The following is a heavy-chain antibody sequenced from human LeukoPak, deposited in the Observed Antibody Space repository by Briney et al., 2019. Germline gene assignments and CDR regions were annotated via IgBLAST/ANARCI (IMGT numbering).Heavy chain of an antibody. V-gene: IGHV1-69*06. J-gene: IGHJ4*02. CDR2: IIPIFGTA. Sequence: SVKVSCKASGGTFSSYAISWVRQAPGQGLEWMGGIIPIFGTANYAQKFQGRVTITADKSTSTAYMELSSLRSEDTAVYYCARGLYGSGTLLGYWGQGTLVTVSS. D-gene: IGHD3-10*01. CDR1: GGTFSSYA. CDR3: ARGLYGSGTLLGY.